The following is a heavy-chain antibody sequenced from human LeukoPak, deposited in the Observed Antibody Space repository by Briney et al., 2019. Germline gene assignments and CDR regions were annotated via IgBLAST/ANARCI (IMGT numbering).Heavy chain of an antibody. D-gene: IGHD6-19*01. J-gene: IGHJ4*02. V-gene: IGHV1-2*02. CDR3: ARGSLPGYSSGWHRF. CDR1: GYTFTGYY. Sequence: ASVKVSCKASGYTFTGYYMHWVRQAPGQGLEWMGWINPNSGGTNYAQKFQGRVTMTRDTSISTAYMELSRLRSDDTAVYYCARGSLPGYSSGWHRFWGQGTLVTVSS. CDR2: INPNSGGT.